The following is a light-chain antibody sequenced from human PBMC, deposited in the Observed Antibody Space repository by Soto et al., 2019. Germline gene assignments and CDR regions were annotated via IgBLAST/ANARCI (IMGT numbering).Light chain of an antibody. CDR3: STHAGINNLV. CDR2: EVS. J-gene: IGLJ3*02. CDR1: NSDVGTYNY. V-gene: IGLV2-8*01. Sequence: QSALAQPPSASGSPGQSVTITCTGTNSDVGTYNYVSWYQHHPGKAPKFLSYEVSRRPFGVPDRFSGSKSGNTASLTVSGLKAEDEADYYCSTHAGINNLVFGGGTKLTVL.